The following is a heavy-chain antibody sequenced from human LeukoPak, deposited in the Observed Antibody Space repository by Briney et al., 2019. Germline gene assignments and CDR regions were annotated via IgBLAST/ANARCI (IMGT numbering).Heavy chain of an antibody. Sequence: ASVKVSCKASGYTFTSYGISWVRQAPGQGLEWMGWISAYNGNTNYAQKPQGRVTMTTDTSTSTAYMELRSLRSDDTAVYYCARDQTSIAARPRASDAFDIWGQGTMVTVSS. V-gene: IGHV1-18*01. CDR3: ARDQTSIAARPRASDAFDI. CDR1: GYTFTSYG. D-gene: IGHD6-6*01. J-gene: IGHJ3*02. CDR2: ISAYNGNT.